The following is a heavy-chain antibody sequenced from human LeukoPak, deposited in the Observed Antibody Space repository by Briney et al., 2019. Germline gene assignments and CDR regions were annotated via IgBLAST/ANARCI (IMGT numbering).Heavy chain of an antibody. D-gene: IGHD6-6*01. CDR3: ARGEQLAHDY. J-gene: IGHJ4*02. Sequence: ASVKVSCKASGFSFATSGITWVRQAPGQGLEWMGWVSPTDVTRNPAQNLQGRVTMTRDTSISTAYMELSRLRSDDTAVYYCARGEQLAHDYWGQGTLVTVSS. CDR1: GFSFATSG. V-gene: IGHV1-18*01. CDR2: VSPTDVTR.